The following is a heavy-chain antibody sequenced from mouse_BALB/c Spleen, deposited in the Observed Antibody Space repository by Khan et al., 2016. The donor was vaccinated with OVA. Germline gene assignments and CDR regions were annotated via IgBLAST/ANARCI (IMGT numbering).Heavy chain of an antibody. V-gene: IGHV9-3-1*01. Sequence: QVQLQQSGPELKKPGETVKISCKASGYIFTSYGMNWVKQAPGKGLKWMGWINTYTGEPTYADDFTGRVVFSLETSTSTAYLQINNLKNEDTATYFYARPPYCAYVMGYWGQGTSVTVSS. J-gene: IGHJ4*01. CDR1: GYIFTSYG. D-gene: IGHD2-10*01. CDR3: ARPPYCAYVMGY. CDR2: INTYTGEP.